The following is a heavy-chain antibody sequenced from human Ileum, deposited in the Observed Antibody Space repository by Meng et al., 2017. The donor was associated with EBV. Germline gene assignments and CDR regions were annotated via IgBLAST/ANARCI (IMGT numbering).Heavy chain of an antibody. D-gene: IGHD6-19*01. V-gene: IGHV2-5*02. Sequence: IKSHCPTLVKTTQTLPLTCTFSGLSLSTNGVGVGWIRQPPGQALAWLALIYWDDDKRYRPSLQNRLTITKDTSKNQVVFTVTNMDPVDTAKYYCVHRWGGNGWGPFDYWGQGTLVTVSS. CDR1: GLSLSTNGVG. CDR2: IYWDDDK. CDR3: VHRWGGNGWGPFDY. J-gene: IGHJ4*02.